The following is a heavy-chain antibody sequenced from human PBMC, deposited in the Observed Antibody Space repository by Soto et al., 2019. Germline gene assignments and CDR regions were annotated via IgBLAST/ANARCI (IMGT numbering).Heavy chain of an antibody. Sequence: PGESLKISCKGSGYSFTNYWIIWVRQMPGKGLEWMGRIDPSDSYTNYSPSFQGHVTISIDKSISSAYVQWSSLKASDTAIYYCAIRTPSNDYWGQGTLVTVSS. V-gene: IGHV5-10-1*01. CDR1: GYSFTNYW. CDR3: AIRTPSNDY. D-gene: IGHD1-7*01. CDR2: IDPSDSYT. J-gene: IGHJ4*02.